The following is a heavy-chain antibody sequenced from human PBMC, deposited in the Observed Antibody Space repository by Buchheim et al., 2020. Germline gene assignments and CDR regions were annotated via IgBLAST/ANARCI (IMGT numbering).Heavy chain of an antibody. D-gene: IGHD3-9*01. CDR1: GFTFSSYA. CDR3: AKDVGYYDILTGYPKGDAFDI. Sequence: EVQLLESGGGLVQPGGSLRLSCAASGFTFSSYAMSWVRQAPGKGLEWVSAISGSGGSTYYADSVKGRFTISRDNSKNTLYLQMNSLRAEDTAVYYCAKDVGYYDILTGYPKGDAFDIWGQGT. J-gene: IGHJ3*02. CDR2: ISGSGGST. V-gene: IGHV3-23*01.